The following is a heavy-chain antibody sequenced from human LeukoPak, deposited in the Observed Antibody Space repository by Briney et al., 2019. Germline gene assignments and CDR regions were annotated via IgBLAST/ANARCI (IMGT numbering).Heavy chain of an antibody. CDR1: GYTFTGYY. D-gene: IGHD7-27*01. V-gene: IGHV1-2*02. CDR2: INPNSGAT. J-gene: IGHJ4*02. CDR3: ARQTGDYAHFDY. Sequence: ASVKVYCKASGYTFTGYYMHWVRQAPGEGPEWMEWINPNSGATSYPQKFQGRVTMTRDTSISTAYMELSSLRSDDTAVYYCARQTGDYAHFDYWGQGTLVTVSS.